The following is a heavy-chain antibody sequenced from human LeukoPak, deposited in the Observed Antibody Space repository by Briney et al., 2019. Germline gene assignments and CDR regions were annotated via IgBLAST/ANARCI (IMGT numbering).Heavy chain of an antibody. D-gene: IGHD6-13*01. J-gene: IGHJ5*02. CDR2: IYYSGST. V-gene: IGHV4-39*07. CDR1: GASISGSGYY. Sequence: PSETLSLTCAVSGASISGSGYYWGWIRQPPGKGLEWIGNIYYSGSTYYNASLQSRVTISVDTSKNQFSLKLSSVTAADTAVYYCATIIAAAGTWWFDPWGQGTLVTVSS. CDR3: ATIIAAAGTWWFDP.